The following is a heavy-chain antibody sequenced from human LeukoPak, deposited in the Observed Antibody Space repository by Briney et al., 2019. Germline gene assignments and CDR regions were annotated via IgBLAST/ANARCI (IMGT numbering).Heavy chain of an antibody. J-gene: IGHJ4*02. Sequence: ASVKVSCKACGYTFTGYYMHWVRQAPGQGLEWMGWINPNSGGTNYAQKFQGRVTMTRDTSISTAYMELSRLRSDDTAVYYCARVPLYCSSTSCPPAYWGQGTLVTVSS. CDR2: INPNSGGT. V-gene: IGHV1-2*02. CDR1: GYTFTGYY. D-gene: IGHD2-2*01. CDR3: ARVPLYCSSTSCPPAY.